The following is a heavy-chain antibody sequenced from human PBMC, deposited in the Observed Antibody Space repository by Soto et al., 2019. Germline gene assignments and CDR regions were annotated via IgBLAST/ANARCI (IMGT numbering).Heavy chain of an antibody. D-gene: IGHD6-19*01. J-gene: IGHJ5*02. CDR1: GGTFSSYA. CDR3: ARDRGAVAGTGWFDP. CDR2: IIPIFGTA. Sequence: VKVSCQASGGTFSSYAISWVRQAPGQGLEWMGGIIPIFGTANYAQKFQGRVTITADESTSTAYMELSSLRSEDTAVYYCARDRGAVAGTGWFDPWGQGTLVTVSS. V-gene: IGHV1-69*13.